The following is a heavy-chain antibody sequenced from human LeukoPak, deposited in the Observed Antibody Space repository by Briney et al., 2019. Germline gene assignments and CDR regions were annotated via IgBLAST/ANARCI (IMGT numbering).Heavy chain of an antibody. D-gene: IGHD2-2*01. CDR3: TRGSTGQFDP. CDR2: IYTSGSS. V-gene: IGHV4-4*07. J-gene: IGHJ5*02. Sequence: NASETLSLTCTVSGGSISSYYWSWIRQPAGKGLEWIGRIYTSGSSNYNPSLKSRVTISIDTSKNHLFLKLSSVTAADTAVYYCTRGSTGQFDPWGQGILGTVSS. CDR1: GGSISSYY.